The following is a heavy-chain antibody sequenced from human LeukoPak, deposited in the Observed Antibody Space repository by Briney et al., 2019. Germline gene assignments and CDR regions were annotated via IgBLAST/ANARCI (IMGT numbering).Heavy chain of an antibody. CDR1: GGSFSGYY. CDR3: AGGGGSPGYSGGWYGLGCFAP. D-gene: IGHD6-19*01. Sequence: PSETLSLTCAVYGGSFSGYYWSWIRQPPGKGLEWIGEINHSGSTNYNPSLKSRVTISVDTSKNQFSLKLSPVTAADTAVYYCAGGGGSPGYSGGWYGLGCFAPGGQGTLATVSS. V-gene: IGHV4-34*01. CDR2: INHSGST. J-gene: IGHJ5*02.